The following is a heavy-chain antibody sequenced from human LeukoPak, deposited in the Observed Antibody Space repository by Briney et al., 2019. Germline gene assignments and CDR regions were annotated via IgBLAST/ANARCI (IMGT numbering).Heavy chain of an antibody. D-gene: IGHD6-19*01. V-gene: IGHV4-34*01. CDR1: GGSFSGYH. CDR2: INDSGST. Sequence: SETLSLTCAVYGGSFSGYHWSWIRQPPGKGLEWIGEINDSGSTNCNPSLKSRVTISVDTSKNQFSLKLSSVTAADTAVYYCARRLVEGAVARLDYWGQGTLVTVSP. J-gene: IGHJ4*02. CDR3: ARRLVEGAVARLDY.